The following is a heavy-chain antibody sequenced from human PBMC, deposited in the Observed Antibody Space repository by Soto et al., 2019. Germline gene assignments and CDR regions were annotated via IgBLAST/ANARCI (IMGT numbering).Heavy chain of an antibody. CDR3: ARILQTTALDY. V-gene: IGHV2-5*02. D-gene: IGHD4-17*01. CDR1: GFSLSTSGVG. CDR2: IWWDDDK. Sequence: QITVKESGPTLVKPTQTLTLTCTFSGFSLSTSGVGVGWIRQPPGKALEWLALIWWDDDKRYSPSLKSRLTITKDPSKNQVVLTMTKMDPVDTATYYCARILQTTALDYWGQGTLGTVSS. J-gene: IGHJ4*02.